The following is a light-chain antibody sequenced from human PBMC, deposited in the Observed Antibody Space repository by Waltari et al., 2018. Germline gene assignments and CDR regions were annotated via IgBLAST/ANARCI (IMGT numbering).Light chain of an antibody. CDR1: QSIAIW. V-gene: IGKV1-5*03. Sequence: DIQMTQSPSTLSASIGDRVTITCRASQSIAIWLAWSQQKPGKDAKLLIYQASSLESGVASMFSGRGLATEVTLTISSLQPDDYAVYYCQQYKSYPITSSQGTRLEIK. J-gene: IGKJ5*01. CDR2: QAS. CDR3: QQYKSYPIT.